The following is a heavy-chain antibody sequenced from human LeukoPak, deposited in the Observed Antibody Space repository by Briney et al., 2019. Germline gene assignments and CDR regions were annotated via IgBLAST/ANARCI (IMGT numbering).Heavy chain of an antibody. CDR1: GYTFTDHW. Sequence: GESLQISCNASGYTFTDHWNAWVRQLPGKGLECMGIIYPGNSNTTYSPSFQGQVTMSADKSISTANRQWSSLQASDTAMFYCARLVSGVTTRVDYWGQGTLVTVSS. CDR2: IYPGNSNT. D-gene: IGHD4-17*01. J-gene: IGHJ4*02. V-gene: IGHV5-51*01. CDR3: ARLVSGVTTRVDY.